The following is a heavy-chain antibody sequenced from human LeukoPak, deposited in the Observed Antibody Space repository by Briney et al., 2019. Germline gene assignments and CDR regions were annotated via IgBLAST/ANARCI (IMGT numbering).Heavy chain of an antibody. CDR2: ISGSGGST. V-gene: IGHV3-23*01. D-gene: IGHD3-10*01. CDR1: GFTFSSYA. CDR3: ARGSFGEFGLGY. Sequence: GGSLRLSCAASGFTFSSYAMSWVRQAPGKGLERVSAISGSGGSTYYADSVKGRFTISRDNAKNSLYLQMNSLRAEDTAVYYCARGSFGEFGLGYWGQGTLVTVSS. J-gene: IGHJ4*02.